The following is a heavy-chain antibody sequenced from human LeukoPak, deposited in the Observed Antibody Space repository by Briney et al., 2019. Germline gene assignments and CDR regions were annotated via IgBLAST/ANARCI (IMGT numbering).Heavy chain of an antibody. CDR3: AKDLTGTVGY. CDR1: GFTFSSYG. CDR2: ISYDGSNK. J-gene: IGHJ4*02. V-gene: IGHV3-30*18. D-gene: IGHD3-9*01. Sequence: PGGSLRLSCAASGFTFSSYGMHWVRQAPGKGLEWVAVISYDGSNKYYADSVKGRFTISRDNSKNTLYLQMNSLRAEDTAVYYCAKDLTGTVGYWGQGTLATVSS.